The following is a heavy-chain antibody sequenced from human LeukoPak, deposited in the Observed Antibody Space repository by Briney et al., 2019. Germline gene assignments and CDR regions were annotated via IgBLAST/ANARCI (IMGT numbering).Heavy chain of an antibody. J-gene: IGHJ4*02. CDR1: GFTFSSYA. CDR2: ISYDGSNK. Sequence: GRSLRLSCAASGFTFSSYAMHWVRQAPGKGLEWVAVISYDGSNKYYADSVKGRFTISRDNSKNTLYLQMNSLRAEDTAVYYCAKRTVAGDFDYWGQGTLVTVSS. CDR3: AKRTVAGDFDY. D-gene: IGHD6-19*01. V-gene: IGHV3-30*04.